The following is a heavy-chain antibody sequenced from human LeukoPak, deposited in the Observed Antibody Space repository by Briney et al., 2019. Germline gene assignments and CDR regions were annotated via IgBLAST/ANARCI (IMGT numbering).Heavy chain of an antibody. CDR3: AKRQFSSSSGRFDY. CDR1: GASINSDN. CDR2: ISDSGDST. Sequence: PSGTLSLTCAVSGASINSDNWWSWVRRAPGKGLEGFSTISDSGDSTFYADSVKGRFTISRDNSKNTLYLQMNSLRAEDTAVYYCAKRQFSSSSGRFDYWGQGTLVTVSS. D-gene: IGHD6-6*01. J-gene: IGHJ4*02. V-gene: IGHV3-23*01.